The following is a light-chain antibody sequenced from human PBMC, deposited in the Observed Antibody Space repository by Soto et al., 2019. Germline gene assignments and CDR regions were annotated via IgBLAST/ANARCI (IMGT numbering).Light chain of an antibody. CDR1: QSVSSSY. V-gene: IGKV3D-15*01. CDR2: DAS. CDR3: QQYNNWPRAT. Sequence: EIVLTQSPGTLSLSPGERATLSCRASQSVSSSYLAWYQQKPGRAPRLLIYDASKRATGIPARFSGSGSGTEFNLTISSLQSEDFGVYYCQQYNNWPRATFGGGTKVDIK. J-gene: IGKJ4*01.